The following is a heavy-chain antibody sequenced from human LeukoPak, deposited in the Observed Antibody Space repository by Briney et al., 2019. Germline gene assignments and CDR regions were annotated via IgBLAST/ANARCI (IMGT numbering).Heavy chain of an antibody. CDR3: ARDYYDSSGLDY. J-gene: IGHJ4*02. CDR1: GFTLSSYE. CDR2: ISSSGDTI. V-gene: IGHV3-48*03. Sequence: GGSLRLSCAASGFTLSSYEMNWVRQAPGKGLEWVSYISSSGDTIYYADSVKGRFTISRDNAKKSLYLQMNSLRAEDTAVYYCARDYYDSSGLDYWGQGTPVTVSS. D-gene: IGHD3-22*01.